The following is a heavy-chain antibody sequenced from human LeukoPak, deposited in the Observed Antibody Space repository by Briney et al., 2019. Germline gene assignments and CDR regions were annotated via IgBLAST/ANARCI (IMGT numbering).Heavy chain of an antibody. Sequence: ASVNVSCKSSAYTFSGYYIHWVRQAPGQGLEWMGWINPHSGGTNYVQKFQGGVTMTRDTSISTAYMELSRLRSDDTAVYFCAREPPSGSQSGYDYYGLDVWGQGTTVTVSS. J-gene: IGHJ6*02. CDR2: INPHSGGT. CDR3: AREPPSGSQSGYDYYGLDV. D-gene: IGHD1-14*01. V-gene: IGHV1-2*02. CDR1: AYTFSGYY.